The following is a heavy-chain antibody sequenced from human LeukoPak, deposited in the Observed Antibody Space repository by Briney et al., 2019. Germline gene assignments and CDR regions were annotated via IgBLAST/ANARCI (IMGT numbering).Heavy chain of an antibody. J-gene: IGHJ4*02. Sequence: GGSLRLSCAASGFTFDDYAMHWVRQAPGKGLEWVSGISWSSGSIDYADSVKGRFTISRDNAKNSLYLQMNSLRAEDTALYYCAKDSSYSDRNGDNYFDYWGQGTLVTVSS. D-gene: IGHD3-22*01. CDR1: GFTFDDYA. V-gene: IGHV3-9*01. CDR2: ISWSSGSI. CDR3: AKDSSYSDRNGDNYFDY.